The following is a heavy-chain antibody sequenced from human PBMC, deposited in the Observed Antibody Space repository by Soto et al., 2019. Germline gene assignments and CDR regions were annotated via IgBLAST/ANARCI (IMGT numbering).Heavy chain of an antibody. Sequence: QVQLVQSGAEVRKPGSSVKVSCKVSGGSFISYAISWVRQAPGQVLEWVGGIVPMFGRGHHAQRFQDRVSTTAEESTNTAHMELTSLRSADTAIYYCARDGSTVETAMVSQYLYGMDVWGLGSTVTVSS. D-gene: IGHD5-18*01. CDR2: IVPMFGRG. CDR3: ARDGSTVETAMVSQYLYGMDV. V-gene: IGHV1-69*12. J-gene: IGHJ6*02. CDR1: GGSFISYA.